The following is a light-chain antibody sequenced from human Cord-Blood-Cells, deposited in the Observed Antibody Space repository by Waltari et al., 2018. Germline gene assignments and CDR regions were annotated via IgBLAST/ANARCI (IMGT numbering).Light chain of an antibody. J-gene: IGLJ2*01. CDR2: RNN. Sequence: QSVLTQPPSASVTPGQRVTIACSGTSSNIGRNLVSWYQQLPGTAPKLLIYRNNQRPSGVPDRFSGSKSGTSASRAISGLRSEDEADYYCAAWDDSLSGPVFGGGTKLTVL. CDR3: AAWDDSLSGPV. CDR1: SSNIGRNL. V-gene: IGLV1-47*01.